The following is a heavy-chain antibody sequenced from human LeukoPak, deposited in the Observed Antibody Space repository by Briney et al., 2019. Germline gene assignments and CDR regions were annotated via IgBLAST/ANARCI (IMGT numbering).Heavy chain of an antibody. Sequence: ASVKVSCKASAYTFTSYGISWERQGPGQGIEWMGWISAYNGNTNYAQKLQGRVTMTTDTSTSTAYMELRSLRSDDTAVYYCARVPRDYFDYWGQGTLVTVSS. CDR2: ISAYNGNT. J-gene: IGHJ4*02. CDR1: AYTFTSYG. CDR3: ARVPRDYFDY. V-gene: IGHV1-18*01.